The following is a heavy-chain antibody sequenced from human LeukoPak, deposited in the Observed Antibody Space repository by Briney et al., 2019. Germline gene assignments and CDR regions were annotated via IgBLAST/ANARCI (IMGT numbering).Heavy chain of an antibody. J-gene: IGHJ6*02. Sequence: GASVKVSCKASGYTFTGYYMHWVRQAPGQGLEWMGWINPNSGGTNYAQKFQGRVTMTRDTSTSTVYMELSSLRSEDTAVYYCARARDFDWLFCMDVWGQGTTVTVSS. CDR1: GYTFTGYY. CDR3: ARARDFDWLFCMDV. CDR2: INPNSGGT. V-gene: IGHV1-2*02. D-gene: IGHD3-9*01.